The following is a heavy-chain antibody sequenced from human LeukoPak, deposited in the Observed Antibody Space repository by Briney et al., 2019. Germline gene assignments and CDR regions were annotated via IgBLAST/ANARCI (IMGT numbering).Heavy chain of an antibody. CDR2: IYYSGST. CDR1: GGSISSGGYY. CDR3: ARAVEYYDSSGHQLNWFDP. Sequence: SETLSLTCTVSGGSISSGGYYWSWIRQHPGKGLEWIGYIYYSGSTYYNPSLKSRVTISVDTSKNQFSLKLSSVTAADTAVYYCARAVEYYDSSGHQLNWFDPWGQGTLVTVSS. D-gene: IGHD3-22*01. J-gene: IGHJ5*02. V-gene: IGHV4-31*03.